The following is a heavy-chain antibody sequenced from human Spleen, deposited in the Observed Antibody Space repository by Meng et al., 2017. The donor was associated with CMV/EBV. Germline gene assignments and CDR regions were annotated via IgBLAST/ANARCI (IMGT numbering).Heavy chain of an antibody. CDR1: GFTFSSYG. D-gene: IGHD7-27*01. CDR2: IRYDGSNK. V-gene: IGHV3-30*02. Sequence: SGFTFSSYGMHWVRQAPGKGLEWVAFIRYDGSNKYYADSVKGRFTISRDNSKNTLYLQMNSLRAEDTAVYYCAKDLHLTGDDAFDIWGQGTMVTVSS. J-gene: IGHJ3*02. CDR3: AKDLHLTGDDAFDI.